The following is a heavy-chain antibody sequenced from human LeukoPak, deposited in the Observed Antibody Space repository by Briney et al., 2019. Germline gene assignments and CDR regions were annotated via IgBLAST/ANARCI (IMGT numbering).Heavy chain of an antibody. CDR3: AIFGFVWSFRN. J-gene: IGHJ4*02. CDR1: GFAFSNSW. Sequence: GGSLRLSCAASGFAFSNSWMLWFRRLLGKGLVSVAHINPGATYIVYADSVRGRFTISRDNSKNTLYLEMNSLRPEDTGVYYCAIFGFVWSFRNWGQGAPVTVSS. D-gene: IGHD3-3*01. CDR2: INPGATYI. V-gene: IGHV3-74*01.